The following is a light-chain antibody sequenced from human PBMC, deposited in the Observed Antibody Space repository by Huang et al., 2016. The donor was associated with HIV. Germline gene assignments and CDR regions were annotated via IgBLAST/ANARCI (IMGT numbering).Light chain of an antibody. CDR2: DAS. J-gene: IGKJ4*01. CDR3: QQFNNYPLT. CDR1: QGISSA. V-gene: IGKV1D-13*01. Sequence: AIQLTQSPSSLSASVGDRVTITCRASQGISSALAWYQQKPGKPPKVLIYDASSLKSGVPSRFSGSRSGTDFTLTINSLQPEDFATYFCQQFNNYPLTFGGGTKVEIK.